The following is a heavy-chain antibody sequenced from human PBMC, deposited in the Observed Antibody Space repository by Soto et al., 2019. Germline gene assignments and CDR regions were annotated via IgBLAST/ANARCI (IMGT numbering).Heavy chain of an antibody. CDR2: INPNSGGT. V-gene: IGHV1-2*02. CDR3: ARTVQQLGSATSLFDY. D-gene: IGHD6-13*01. J-gene: IGHJ4*02. CDR1: GYTFTGYY. Sequence: QVQLVQSGAEVKKPGASVKVSCKASGYTFTGYYMHWVRQAPGQGLEWMGWINPNSGGTNYAQKFQGRVTMTRDTSISTAYMELSRLRSDDTAVYYCARTVQQLGSATSLFDYWGQGTLVTVSS.